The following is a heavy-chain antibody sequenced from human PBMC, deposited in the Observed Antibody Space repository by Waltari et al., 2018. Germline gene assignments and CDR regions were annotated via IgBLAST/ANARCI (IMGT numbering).Heavy chain of an antibody. CDR2: IYHSGST. V-gene: IGHV4-38-2*01. CDR3: ARQGPRVVVITSGGDSDAFDI. CDR1: GYSISSGYY. Sequence: QVQLQESGPGLVKPSETLSLTCAVSGYSISSGYYWGWLRPPPGKGLEWIGSIYHSGSTYYNPSLKSRVTISVDTSKNQFSLKLSSVTAADTAVYYCARQGPRVVVITSGGDSDAFDIWGQGTMVTVSS. J-gene: IGHJ3*02. D-gene: IGHD3-22*01.